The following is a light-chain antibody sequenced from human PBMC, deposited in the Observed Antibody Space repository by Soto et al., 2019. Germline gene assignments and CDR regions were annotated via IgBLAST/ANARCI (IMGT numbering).Light chain of an antibody. CDR2: GTS. CDR3: QQYGSSPPVT. J-gene: IGKJ5*01. Sequence: EIVLTQSPGTLSLSPGERATLSCRASQSVSSSYLAWYQQKPGQAPRLLIYGTSGRATGIPDRFSGSGSGTYFTITISRLEPEDFAVYYCQQYGSSPPVTFGQGTRLEIK. CDR1: QSVSSSY. V-gene: IGKV3-20*01.